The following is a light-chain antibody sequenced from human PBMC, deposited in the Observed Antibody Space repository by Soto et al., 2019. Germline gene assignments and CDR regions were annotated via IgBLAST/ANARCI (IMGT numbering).Light chain of an antibody. CDR1: QSVNSN. Sequence: EIVMTQSPATLSVSPGERAALSCRASQSVNSNFARYQQKPGQAPRLLIYGASTRATDIPARFSGSGSGTEFTLTISSLEYEDFAVYYCQQYNNWPYTFGQGTKLEIK. J-gene: IGKJ2*01. CDR2: GAS. CDR3: QQYNNWPYT. V-gene: IGKV3-15*01.